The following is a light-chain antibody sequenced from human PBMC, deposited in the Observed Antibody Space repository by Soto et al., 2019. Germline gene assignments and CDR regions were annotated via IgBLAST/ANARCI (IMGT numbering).Light chain of an antibody. J-gene: IGKJ4*01. Sequence: EKVMTQSPATLSVSPGERATLSCRASQNVKTRLAWYQQTPGQAPRLLIFDAFTRATGIPARFSGSASGTDFTLTISSLQSEDSAVYYCQQYDEWPLTFGGGTKVEIK. CDR1: QNVKTR. CDR2: DAF. CDR3: QQYDEWPLT. V-gene: IGKV3-15*01.